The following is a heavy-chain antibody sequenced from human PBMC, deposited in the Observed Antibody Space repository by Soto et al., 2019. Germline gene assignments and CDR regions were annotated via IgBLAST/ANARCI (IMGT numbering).Heavy chain of an antibody. CDR3: AREGLEDIVVVPAADYYYYYGMDV. CDR1: YGSFSGYY. J-gene: IGHJ6*02. Sequence: SEALSHTCAFYYGSFSGYYLSLILEPPVKLLEFIGEINHSVSTNYNPSLKSRVTISVDTSKNQFSLELSSLRSEDTAVYYCAREGLEDIVVVPAADYYYYYGMDVWGQGTTVTVSS. D-gene: IGHD2-2*01. CDR2: INHSVST. V-gene: IGHV4-34*01.